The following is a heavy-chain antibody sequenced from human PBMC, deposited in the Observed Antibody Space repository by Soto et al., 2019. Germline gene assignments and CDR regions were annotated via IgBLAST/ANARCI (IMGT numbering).Heavy chain of an antibody. D-gene: IGHD3-10*01. V-gene: IGHV3-66*04. Sequence: PGGSLRLSCAASGLTVSNAYMAWVRQAPGMGLEWVSVIYDNGTTYYADSVKGRFTISRDTSTNTLSLQMDSLRAEDTAVYYCVRHLPSGRNYGLDVWRRGTTVTVSS. CDR3: VRHLPSGRNYGLDV. CDR1: GLTVSNAY. J-gene: IGHJ6*02. CDR2: IYDNGTT.